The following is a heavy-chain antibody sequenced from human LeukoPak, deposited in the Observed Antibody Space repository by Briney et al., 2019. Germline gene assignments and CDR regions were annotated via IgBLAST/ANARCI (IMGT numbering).Heavy chain of an antibody. V-gene: IGHV4-39*01. D-gene: IGHD2-2*02. Sequence: PSETLSLTCTVSGGSISSSSYYWGWIRQPPGKGLEWIGSIYYSGSTYHNPSLKSRVTISVDTSKNQFSLKLSSVTAADTAVYYCADRYCSSTSCYTRFDYWGQGTLVTVSS. J-gene: IGHJ4*02. CDR3: ADRYCSSTSCYTRFDY. CDR2: IYYSGST. CDR1: GGSISSSSYY.